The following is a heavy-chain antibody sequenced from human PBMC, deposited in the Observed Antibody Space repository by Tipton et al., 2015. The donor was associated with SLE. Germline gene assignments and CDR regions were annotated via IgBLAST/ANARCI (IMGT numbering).Heavy chain of an antibody. Sequence: TLSLTCTVSGGSIRSYYWTRIRQPPGKRLEWIAYIYYSGSTNYNPSLKSRVTISVDTSKNQFSLKLSSVTAADTAVYYCARYGDDYGDNAHALETWGQGTLVIVSA. V-gene: IGHV4-59*01. CDR3: ARYGDDYGDNAHALET. J-gene: IGHJ3*02. D-gene: IGHD4-17*01. CDR2: IYYSGST. CDR1: GGSIRSYY.